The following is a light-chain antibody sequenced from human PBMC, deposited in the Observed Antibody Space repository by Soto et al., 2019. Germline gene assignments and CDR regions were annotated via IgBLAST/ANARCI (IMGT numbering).Light chain of an antibody. Sequence: DNVLTQSPDTLSLSPGERATLSCRASQSVSTYLAWYQQKPGQDPRLLIYDASNRATGIPARFSGSGSGTDLTLTISSLEPEDFAAYYCQQRNNWPWTFGQGTKVDIK. CDR1: QSVSTY. V-gene: IGKV3-11*01. CDR3: QQRNNWPWT. J-gene: IGKJ1*01. CDR2: DAS.